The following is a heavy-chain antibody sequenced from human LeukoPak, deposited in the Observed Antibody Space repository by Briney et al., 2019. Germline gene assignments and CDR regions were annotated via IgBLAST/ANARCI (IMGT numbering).Heavy chain of an antibody. D-gene: IGHD3-16*02. Sequence: SETLSLTCAVYGGSFSGYYWSWIRQPPGKGLEWIGEINHSGSTNYNPSLKSRVTISVDTSKNQFSLKLSSVTAADTAVYYCARGVVGYYDYVWGSYRGNWFDPWGQGTLVTVSS. CDR1: GGSFSGYY. V-gene: IGHV4-34*01. CDR2: INHSGST. J-gene: IGHJ5*02. CDR3: ARGVVGYYDYVWGSYRGNWFDP.